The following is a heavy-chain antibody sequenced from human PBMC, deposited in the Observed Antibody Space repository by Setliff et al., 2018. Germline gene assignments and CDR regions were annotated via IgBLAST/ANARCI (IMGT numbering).Heavy chain of an antibody. CDR3: ARDWFCSGGDCSDVFDF. Sequence: RASVKVSCKASGYTFTTHGISWVRQAPGQGLEWMGWISTDDGDTNFAQKFQGRVTLTTDTSTGTAYMELRSPTFDDTAVYYCARDWFCSGGDCSDVFDFWGQGTMVTVSS. D-gene: IGHD2-21*02. CDR2: ISTDDGDT. CDR1: GYTFTTHG. J-gene: IGHJ3*01. V-gene: IGHV1-18*01.